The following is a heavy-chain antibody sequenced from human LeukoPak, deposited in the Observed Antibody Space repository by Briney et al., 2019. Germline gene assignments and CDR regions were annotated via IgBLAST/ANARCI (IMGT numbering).Heavy chain of an antibody. Sequence: PSETLSLTCAVSGGSISSSNWWSWVRQPPGKGLEWIGEIYHSGSTNYNPSLKSRVTISADTSKNQFSLKLSSVTAADTAVYYCARSWAAAIRYNYGMDVWGQGTTVTVSS. CDR1: GGSISSSNW. D-gene: IGHD2-2*01. CDR3: ARSWAAAIRYNYGMDV. V-gene: IGHV4-4*02. CDR2: IYHSGST. J-gene: IGHJ6*02.